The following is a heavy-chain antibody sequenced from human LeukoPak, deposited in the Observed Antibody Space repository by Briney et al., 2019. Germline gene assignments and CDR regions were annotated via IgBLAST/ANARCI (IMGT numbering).Heavy chain of an antibody. Sequence: GGSLRLSCAASGFTLSSYAMSWVRQAPGKGLEWVSAISVSGNTYHADSVKGRFTISRDSSKNTLYLQMNRLRAEDAAVYYCAKAPVTTCSGAHCYPFDYWGQGTLVTVSS. D-gene: IGHD2-15*01. J-gene: IGHJ4*02. V-gene: IGHV3-23*01. CDR3: AKAPVTTCSGAHCYPFDY. CDR1: GFTLSSYA. CDR2: ISVSGNT.